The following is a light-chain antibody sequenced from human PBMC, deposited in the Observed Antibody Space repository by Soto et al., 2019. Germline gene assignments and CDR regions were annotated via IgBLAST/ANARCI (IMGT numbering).Light chain of an antibody. CDR2: GAS. V-gene: IGKV3-20*01. Sequence: VMTQSPDTLSVSPGERATLSCRASETVRSNLAWYQQKPGQAPRLLIYGASSRATGIPDRFSGSGSGTDFTLTISRLEPEDFAVYYCQQYGSSPITFGQGTRLDIK. CDR1: ETVRSN. CDR3: QQYGSSPIT. J-gene: IGKJ5*01.